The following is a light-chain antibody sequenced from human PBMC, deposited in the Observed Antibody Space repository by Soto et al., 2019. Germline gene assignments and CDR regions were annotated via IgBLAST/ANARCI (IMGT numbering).Light chain of an antibody. CDR2: EVS. J-gene: IGKJ5*01. V-gene: IGKV2D-29*02. CDR3: MQSTQLPPT. Sequence: DVVMTQTPLSLSVAPGQPASISCKSSQSLLHITGETFLFWYLQKPGQSPQLLIYEVSTRVSGVPDRFSGSGSGTDFTLEISLVETDDGGIYYCMQSTQLPPTFGQGTRLGIE. CDR1: QSLLHITGETF.